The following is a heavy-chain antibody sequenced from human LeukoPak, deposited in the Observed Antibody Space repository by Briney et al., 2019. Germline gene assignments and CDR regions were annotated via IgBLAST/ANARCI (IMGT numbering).Heavy chain of an antibody. J-gene: IGHJ4*02. V-gene: IGHV1-18*01. Sequence: ASVKVSCKASGYTFSSYGISWVRQAPGQGLEWMGWITSHNGNTKYAQQLQGRVTMTTDTSTGTAYMELRSLRSDGTAVYYCARAGAAAGTPFDYWGQGTLVTVSS. CDR3: ARAGAAAGTPFDY. CDR2: ITSHNGNT. D-gene: IGHD6-13*01. CDR1: GYTFSSYG.